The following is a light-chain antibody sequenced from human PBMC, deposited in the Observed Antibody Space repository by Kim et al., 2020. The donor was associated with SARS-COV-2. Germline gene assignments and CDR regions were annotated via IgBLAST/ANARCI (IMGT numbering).Light chain of an antibody. CDR3: CSYVRIYTYV. Sequence: QSALTQPRSVSGSPGQSVTISCTGTSSDVGGYNYVSWYQQYPGKVPKLIIFDVNKRPSGVPDRFSGSKSGNTASLTISGLQGDDEADYYCCSYVRIYTYVFGSGTKVTVL. CDR2: DVN. J-gene: IGLJ1*01. CDR1: SSDVGGYNY. V-gene: IGLV2-11*01.